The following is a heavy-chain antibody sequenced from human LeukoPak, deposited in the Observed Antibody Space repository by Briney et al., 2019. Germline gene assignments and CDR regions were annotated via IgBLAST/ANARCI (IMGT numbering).Heavy chain of an antibody. CDR3: ARVVLSSGWLDY. D-gene: IGHD6-19*01. CDR2: ISSNGGST. J-gene: IGHJ4*02. Sequence: PGGSLRLSCAASGFTFSSYDMYWVRQAPGKGLEYVSGISSNGGSTYYANSVKGRLTISRDNSKNTLYLQMGSLRADDMAVYYCARVVLSSGWLDYGGQGTLVTVSS. V-gene: IGHV3-64*01. CDR1: GFTFSSYD.